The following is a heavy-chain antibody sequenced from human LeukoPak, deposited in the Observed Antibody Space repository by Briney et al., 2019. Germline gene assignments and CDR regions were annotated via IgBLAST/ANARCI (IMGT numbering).Heavy chain of an antibody. CDR1: GFTFSRYA. CDR3: ASLNSGYGPRDFDY. J-gene: IGHJ4*02. Sequence: PGGSLRLSCAASGFTFSRYALHWVRQAPGKGLEWVAVIWYDGSNKYYADSVKGRFTISRDNSKNTLYLQMNSLRAEVTAVYYCASLNSGYGPRDFDYWGQGTLVTVSS. CDR2: IWYDGSNK. V-gene: IGHV3-33*01. D-gene: IGHD5-12*01.